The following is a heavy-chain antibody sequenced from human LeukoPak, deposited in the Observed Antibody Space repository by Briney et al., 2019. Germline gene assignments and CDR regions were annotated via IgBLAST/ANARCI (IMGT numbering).Heavy chain of an antibody. J-gene: IGHJ5*02. CDR1: GGTFSSYA. D-gene: IGHD3-10*01. CDR3: ARDFRPPNAGSGNYERMFDP. V-gene: IGHV1-69*06. Sequence: SVKVSCKASGGTFSSYAISWVRQAPGQGLEWMGGIIPIFGTPNYAQKFQGRVTITAEKSTSTTYMELSSLRSEDTAVYYCARDFRPPNAGSGNYERMFDPWGQGTLVTVSS. CDR2: IIPIFGTP.